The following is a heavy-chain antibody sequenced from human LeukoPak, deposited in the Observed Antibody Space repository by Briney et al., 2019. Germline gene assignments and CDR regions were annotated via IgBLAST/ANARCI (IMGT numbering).Heavy chain of an antibody. CDR1: GFTFSDSW. CDR3: ATYTHWVAGDV. CDR2: MNQDGSEK. V-gene: IGHV3-7*01. Sequence: GGSLRLSCGASGFTFSDSWMSWVRQAPGKGLEWVANMNQDGSEKAYVDSVKGRFAISRDNARNSLYLQMSSLRAEDTAVYYCATYTHWVAGDVWGQGTSVTVSS. J-gene: IGHJ6*02. D-gene: IGHD3-16*01.